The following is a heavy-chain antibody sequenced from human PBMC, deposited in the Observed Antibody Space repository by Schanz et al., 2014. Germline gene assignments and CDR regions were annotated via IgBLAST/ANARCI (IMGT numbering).Heavy chain of an antibody. CDR1: GDSINGGDYY. D-gene: IGHD1-26*01. CDR3: ARVPEPGWFDP. J-gene: IGHJ5*02. Sequence: QVQLQESGPRLVEPSQTLSLTCTVSGDSINGGDYYWSWIRQTPGKGLEWIGDNSYYEASSYNPSLKSRASISLAPSKTQFFRSLNALTAADTAVYYCARVPEPGWFDPWGQGTLVTASS. V-gene: IGHV4-31*03. CDR2: NSYYEAS.